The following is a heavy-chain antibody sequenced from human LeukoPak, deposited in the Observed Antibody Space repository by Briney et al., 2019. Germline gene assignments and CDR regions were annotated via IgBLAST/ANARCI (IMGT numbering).Heavy chain of an antibody. CDR2: ISTYNDNT. D-gene: IGHD1-26*01. J-gene: IGHJ4*02. V-gene: IGHV1-18*04. Sequence: ASVKVSCKASGYTFTNYYMHWVRQAPGQGPEWLGWISTYNDNTYYAQKFQGRVTMTTDTSTSTAYMELMSLTSDDTAVYYCARSNSGSYYHFDYWGQGTLVTVSS. CDR1: GYTFTNYY. CDR3: ARSNSGSYYHFDY.